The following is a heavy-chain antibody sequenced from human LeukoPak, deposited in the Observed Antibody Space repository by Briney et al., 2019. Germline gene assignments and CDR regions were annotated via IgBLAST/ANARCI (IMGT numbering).Heavy chain of an antibody. D-gene: IGHD2-2*01. CDR1: GGSLSSSSYY. V-gene: IGHV4-39*02. CDR3: AREKNVVYCSSSSCYFDY. Sequence: PSETLSLTCTVSGGSLSSSSYYWGWIRQPPGKGLEWIGSIYYSGSTYYNPSLKSRVTISVDTSKNQFSLKLSSVTAADTAVYYCAREKNVVYCSSSSCYFDYWGQGTLVTVSS. J-gene: IGHJ4*02. CDR2: IYYSGST.